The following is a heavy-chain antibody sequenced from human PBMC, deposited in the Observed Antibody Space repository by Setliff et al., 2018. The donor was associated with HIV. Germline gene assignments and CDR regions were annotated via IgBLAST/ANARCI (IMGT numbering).Heavy chain of an antibody. CDR2: IKKDGSEK. CDR3: VVGHHRSSSG. CDR1: AFTFNDHW. Sequence: GGSLRLSCAASAFTFNDHWMSWVRQAPGKGLEWVANIKKDGSEKNLVDSVKGRFSISRDNAQNSVFLQMDSMRVEDTAVYYCVVGHHRSSSGWGQGTMVTVSS. D-gene: IGHD2-15*01. J-gene: IGHJ4*02. V-gene: IGHV3-7*03.